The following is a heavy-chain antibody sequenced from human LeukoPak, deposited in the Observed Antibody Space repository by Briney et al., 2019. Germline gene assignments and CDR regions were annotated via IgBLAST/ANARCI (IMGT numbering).Heavy chain of an antibody. J-gene: IGHJ3*02. D-gene: IGHD3-16*02. Sequence: GGSLRLSCAASGFTFSTYSMTWVRQAPGKGLEWVSAISGSADSTYYADSVKGRFTISRDNSKNSLFLQMNSLRAEDTALYYCAKDIHSVWGTYRYTGDDAFDIWGQGTMVTVSS. CDR2: ISGSADST. CDR3: AKDIHSVWGTYRYTGDDAFDI. V-gene: IGHV3-23*01. CDR1: GFTFSTYS.